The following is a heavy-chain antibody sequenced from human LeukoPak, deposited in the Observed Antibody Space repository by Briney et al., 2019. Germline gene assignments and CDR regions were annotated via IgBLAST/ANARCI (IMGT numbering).Heavy chain of an antibody. J-gene: IGHJ4*02. V-gene: IGHV4-4*07. Sequence: SETLSLTCTVSGGSISSNYWSCIRQPAGKGLEWIGRIYNSGSTNYNTNYNPSRSSLATMSVDTSKKQFSLKLNSVTAADTAVYFCARAICYGSGTTAFDSWGQGTLVTVSS. D-gene: IGHD3-10*01. CDR3: ARAICYGSGTTAFDS. CDR2: IYNSGST. CDR1: GGSISSNY.